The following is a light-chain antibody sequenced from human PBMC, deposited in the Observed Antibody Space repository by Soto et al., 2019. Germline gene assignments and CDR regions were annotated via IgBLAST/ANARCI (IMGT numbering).Light chain of an antibody. J-gene: IGLJ2*01. Sequence: QSALTQPASVSGSPGQSITISCTGTSSDVGGYNYVSWYQQHPGKAPKLMIYDVSNRPSGVSNRFSGSKSGNTASLTISGLQAEDEADYYCSSDTSILVFGGGTKLTVL. CDR3: SSDTSILV. CDR1: SSDVGGYNY. V-gene: IGLV2-14*01. CDR2: DVS.